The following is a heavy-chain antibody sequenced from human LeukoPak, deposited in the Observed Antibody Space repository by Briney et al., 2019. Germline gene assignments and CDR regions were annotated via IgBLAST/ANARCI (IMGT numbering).Heavy chain of an antibody. Sequence: SPSETLSLTCAVSGGSISSGGYSWSWIRQPPGKGLEWIGYIYHSGSTYYNPSLKSRVTISVDRSKNQFSLKLSSVTAADTAVYYCARSSGSVGATKYNFDYWGQGTLVTVSS. D-gene: IGHD1-26*01. CDR2: IYHSGST. CDR1: GGSISSGGYS. CDR3: ARSSGSVGATKYNFDY. V-gene: IGHV4-30-2*01. J-gene: IGHJ4*02.